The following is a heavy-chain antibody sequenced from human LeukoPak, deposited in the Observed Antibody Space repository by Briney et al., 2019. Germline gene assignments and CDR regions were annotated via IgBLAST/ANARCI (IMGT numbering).Heavy chain of an antibody. D-gene: IGHD1-26*01. V-gene: IGHV1-8*03. CDR3: ARGLYAWWELPN. Sequence: ASVKVSCKASGYTFTSYDINWVRQATGQGLEWMGWMNPNSGNTGYAQKFQGRVIITRNTSISTAYMELSSLRSEDTAVYYCARGLYAWWELPNWGQGTLVTVSS. CDR2: MNPNSGNT. CDR1: GYTFTSYD. J-gene: IGHJ4*02.